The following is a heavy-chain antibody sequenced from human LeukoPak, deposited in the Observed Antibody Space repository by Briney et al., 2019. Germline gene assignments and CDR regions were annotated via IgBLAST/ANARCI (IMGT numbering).Heavy chain of an antibody. D-gene: IGHD3-16*01. Sequence: HAGGSLRLSCAASGFTFGSYAMNWVRQAPGKGLEWVSYISSSGSTIYYADSVKGRFTISRDNAKNSLYLQMNSLRAEDTAVYYCARGEITFGGGFDYWGQGTLVTVSS. CDR3: ARGEITFGGGFDY. CDR2: ISSSGSTI. CDR1: GFTFGSYA. V-gene: IGHV3-48*03. J-gene: IGHJ4*02.